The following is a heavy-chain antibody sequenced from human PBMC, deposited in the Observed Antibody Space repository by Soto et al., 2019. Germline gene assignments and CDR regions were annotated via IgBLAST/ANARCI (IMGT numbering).Heavy chain of an antibody. J-gene: IGHJ4*02. CDR1: GGSFSGYY. D-gene: IGHD6-6*01. V-gene: IGHV4-34*01. Sequence: SETLSLTCAVYGGSFSGYYWSWIRQPPGKGLEWIGEINHSGSTNYNPSLKSRVTISVDTSKNQFSLKLSSVTAADTAVYYCEIILQLVRYYFVYWCQGTLVTVSS. CDR2: INHSGST. CDR3: EIILQLVRYYFVY.